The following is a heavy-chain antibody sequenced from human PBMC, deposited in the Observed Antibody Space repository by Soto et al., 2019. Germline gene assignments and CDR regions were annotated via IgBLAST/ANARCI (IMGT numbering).Heavy chain of an antibody. Sequence: QVQLVESGGGVVQPGTSLRLSCAASGFTFSRHGMHWVRQTPGKGLEWLAVILNDASGHWYADSVKGRFTISRDNFENTLYLQITGLRLEDTAMYYCARDDDYPDDGFDYWGQGTLVTVSS. V-gene: IGHV3-33*01. CDR2: ILNDASGH. D-gene: IGHD4-17*01. CDR3: ARDDDYPDDGFDY. J-gene: IGHJ4*02. CDR1: GFTFSRHG.